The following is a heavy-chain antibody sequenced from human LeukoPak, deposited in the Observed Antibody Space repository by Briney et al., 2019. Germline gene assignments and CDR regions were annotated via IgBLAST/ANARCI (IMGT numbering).Heavy chain of an antibody. CDR2: IIPIFGTA. CDR3: ASGEYCSSTSCSPRIDAFDI. V-gene: IGHV1-69*01. Sequence: SVKVSCKASGGTFSSYAISWVRQAPGQGLEWMGGIIPIFGTANYAQKFQGRVTITADESTSTAYMELSSLRSEDTAVYYCASGEYCSSTSCSPRIDAFDIWGQGTMVTVSS. CDR1: GGTFSSYA. D-gene: IGHD2-2*01. J-gene: IGHJ3*02.